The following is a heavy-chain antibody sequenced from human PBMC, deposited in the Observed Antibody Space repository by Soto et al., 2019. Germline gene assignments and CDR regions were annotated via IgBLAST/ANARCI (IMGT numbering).Heavy chain of an antibody. Sequence: SETLSLTCTVSGGSISSYYWSWIRQPPGKGLEWIGYIYYSGSTNYNPSLKSQITISVDTSKNQFSLKLSSVTAADTAVYYCARLGSGSYYYFDYWGQGTLVTVSS. J-gene: IGHJ4*02. CDR1: GGSISSYY. CDR3: ARLGSGSYYYFDY. V-gene: IGHV4-59*08. D-gene: IGHD1-26*01. CDR2: IYYSGST.